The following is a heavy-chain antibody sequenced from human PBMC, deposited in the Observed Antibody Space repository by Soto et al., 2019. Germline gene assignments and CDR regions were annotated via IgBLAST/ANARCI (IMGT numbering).Heavy chain of an antibody. CDR3: ARTTAVPNSLRSRYFFDY. Sequence: SETLSLTCSVSGGSVSDKTYYWSWIRQPPGKRLEWIGYVYYSGTTNYNPSLKSRVTISADLSKNQFSLRLSSVTTADTALYYCARTTAVPNSLRSRYFFDYWGQGTLVTVSS. V-gene: IGHV4-61*01. CDR2: VYYSGTT. D-gene: IGHD4-17*01. J-gene: IGHJ4*02. CDR1: GGSVSDKTYY.